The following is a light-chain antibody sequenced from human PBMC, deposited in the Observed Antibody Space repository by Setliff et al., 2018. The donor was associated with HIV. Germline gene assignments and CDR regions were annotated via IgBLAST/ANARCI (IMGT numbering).Light chain of an antibody. CDR3: HQYGHSPIT. V-gene: IGKV3-20*01. CDR2: AAS. CDR1: QSVSNTF. Sequence: SPGPLSVSPGERATLSCRASQSVSNTFLAWYQQKPGQAPRLLIYAASSRATGVPDRFSGTGSGTDFTLTINRLAPEDVAVYYCHQYGHSPITFGQGTRLEIK. J-gene: IGKJ5*01.